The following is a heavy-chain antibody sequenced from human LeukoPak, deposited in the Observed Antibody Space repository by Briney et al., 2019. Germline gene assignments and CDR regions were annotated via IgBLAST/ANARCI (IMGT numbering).Heavy chain of an antibody. CDR3: ARVGRGVVPAGGDY. CDR1: GFTFSSYS. CDR2: ISSSSSYI. V-gene: IGHV3-21*01. J-gene: IGHJ4*02. Sequence: GGSLRLSCAASGFTFSSYSMNSVRQAPGKGLEWVSSISSSSSYIYYADSVKGRFTISRDNAKNSLYLQMNSLRAEDTAVYYCARVGRGVVPAGGDYWGQGTLVTVSS. D-gene: IGHD2-2*01.